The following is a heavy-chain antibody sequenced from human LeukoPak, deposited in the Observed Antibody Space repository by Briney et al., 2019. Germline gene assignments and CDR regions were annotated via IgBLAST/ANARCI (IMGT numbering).Heavy chain of an antibody. Sequence: GGSLRLSCAACGFTVCSNYMSWVRQAPGKGLKWVSVIYSGGSTYYADSVKGRFTISRDNSKNTLYLQMNSLRAEDTAVYYCARATNYVWGSYRSYYFDYWGQGTLVTVSS. D-gene: IGHD3-16*02. CDR1: GFTVCSNY. CDR2: IYSGGST. J-gene: IGHJ4*02. V-gene: IGHV3-53*01. CDR3: ARATNYVWGSYRSYYFDY.